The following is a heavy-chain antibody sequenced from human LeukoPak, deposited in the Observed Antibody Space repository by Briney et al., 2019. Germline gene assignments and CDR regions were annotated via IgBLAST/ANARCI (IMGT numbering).Heavy chain of an antibody. D-gene: IGHD3-3*01. J-gene: IGHJ4*02. CDR2: IYYTGSG. CDR1: GGSMSSYY. Sequence: SETLSLTCTVSGGSMSSYYWSWIRQPPGKGLEWIGFIYYTGSGNYNPSLKSRVTISIDTSKNQFSLKLSSVTAADTAVYYCARGGNIFWSGYYDYFDSWGQGTLVIVSS. V-gene: IGHV4-59*01. CDR3: ARGGNIFWSGYYDYFDS.